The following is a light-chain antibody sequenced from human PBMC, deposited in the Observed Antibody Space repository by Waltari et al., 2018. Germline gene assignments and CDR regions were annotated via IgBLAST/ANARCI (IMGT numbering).Light chain of an antibody. Sequence: EIVMTQSPATLSVSPGERATLSCRASQSISTNLAWYQQKPGQAPRLLIYGASTRATGFPARFSGSGFETEFTLTISSLRSEDFAVYYCQHYHNWPPITFGQGTRLEIK. CDR2: GAS. CDR3: QHYHNWPPIT. V-gene: IGKV3-15*01. CDR1: QSISTN. J-gene: IGKJ5*01.